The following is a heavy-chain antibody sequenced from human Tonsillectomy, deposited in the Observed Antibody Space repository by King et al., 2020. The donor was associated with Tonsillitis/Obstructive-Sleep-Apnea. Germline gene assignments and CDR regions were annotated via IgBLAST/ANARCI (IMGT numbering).Heavy chain of an antibody. J-gene: IGHJ6*02. CDR2: ITSNGVST. V-gene: IGHV3-64D*06. Sequence: VQLVESGGGLVQPGGSLRLSCSASGFTFSSYALHWVRQAPGKGLEYVSAITSNGVSTYYADSVKGRFTISRDNSKNTLYLQMSSLRAEDTAVYYCVKGQRGWPTRGYCCYGMDVWGQGTTVTVSS. CDR1: GFTFSSYA. CDR3: VKGQRGWPTRGYCCYGMDV. D-gene: IGHD1-14*01.